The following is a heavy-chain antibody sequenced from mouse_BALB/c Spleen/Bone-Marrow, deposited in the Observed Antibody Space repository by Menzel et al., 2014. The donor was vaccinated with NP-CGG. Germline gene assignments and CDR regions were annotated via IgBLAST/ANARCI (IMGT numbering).Heavy chain of an antibody. CDR1: GYAFTNYL. CDR2: INPGSGGT. Sequence: QVQLQQSGAELVRPGTSVKVSCKASGYAFTNYLIEWVKQRPGQGLEWIGVINPGSGGTNYNEKFKGKATLTADKSSSTAYMQFSSLTSDDSAVYFCARHYFDYWGQGTTLTVSS. V-gene: IGHV1-54*01. J-gene: IGHJ2*01. CDR3: ARHYFDY.